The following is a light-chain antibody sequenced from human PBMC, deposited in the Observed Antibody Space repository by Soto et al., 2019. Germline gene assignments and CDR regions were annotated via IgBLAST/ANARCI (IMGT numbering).Light chain of an antibody. CDR3: QSYDSSLSGWV. V-gene: IGLV1-40*01. J-gene: IGLJ3*02. CDR2: GNS. Sequence: QPVLTQPPSVSGAPGQRVTISCTGSSSNIGAGYDVHWYQQLPGTAPKLLIYGNSNRPSGVPDRFYGSKSGTSASLAITGLQAEDEADYYCQSYDSSLSGWVFGGGTKVTVL. CDR1: SSNIGAGYD.